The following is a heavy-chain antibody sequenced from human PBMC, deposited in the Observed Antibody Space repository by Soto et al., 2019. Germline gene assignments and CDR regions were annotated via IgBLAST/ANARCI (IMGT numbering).Heavy chain of an antibody. Sequence: PGGSLRLSCAASGFNVNSNYINWVRQAPGKGLEWVSVIYDGGSMYYADSVKGRFTISRDNSKNTVYLQMNSLRAEDTAMYYCARKWELDFWGQGTPVTVSS. D-gene: IGHD1-26*01. CDR2: IYDGGSM. CDR1: GFNVNSNY. J-gene: IGHJ4*02. CDR3: ARKWELDF. V-gene: IGHV3-53*01.